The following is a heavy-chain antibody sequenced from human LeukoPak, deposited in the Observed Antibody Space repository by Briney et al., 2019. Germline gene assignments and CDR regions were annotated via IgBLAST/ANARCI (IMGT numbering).Heavy chain of an antibody. V-gene: IGHV3-48*04. Sequence: GGSLRLSCAASGFTFSNYVMSWVRQAPGKGLEWVSYISSSSSTIYYADSVKGRFTISRDNAKNSLYLQMNSLRAEDTAVYYCARDILTGSQSRFQHWGQGTQVTVSS. CDR3: ARDILTGSQSRFQH. CDR2: ISSSSSTI. D-gene: IGHD3-9*01. CDR1: GFTFSNYV. J-gene: IGHJ1*01.